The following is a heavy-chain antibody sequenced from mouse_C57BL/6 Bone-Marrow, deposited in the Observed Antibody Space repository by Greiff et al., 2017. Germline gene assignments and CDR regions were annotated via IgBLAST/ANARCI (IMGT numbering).Heavy chain of an antibody. V-gene: IGHV1-55*01. CDR3: ARSGYGSSYGFAY. CDR2: IYPGSGST. J-gene: IGHJ3*01. CDR1: GYTFTSYW. Sequence: QVQLKQPGAELVKPGASVKMSCKASGYTFTSYWITWVKQRPGQGLEWIGDIYPGSGSTKYNEKFKSKVTLPVDTSSSTAYMHLSSLTSEDSAVYYCARSGYGSSYGFAYWGQGTLVTVSA. D-gene: IGHD1-1*01.